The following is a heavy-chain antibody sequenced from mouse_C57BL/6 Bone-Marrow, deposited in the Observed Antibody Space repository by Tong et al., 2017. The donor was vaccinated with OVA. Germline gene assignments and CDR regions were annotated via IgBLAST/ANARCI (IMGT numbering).Heavy chain of an antibody. CDR1: GYTFTSYT. D-gene: IGHD1-1*01. Sequence: VQLQESGAELARPGASVKMSCKASGYTFTSYTMHWVKQRPGQGLEWIGYINPSSGYTKYNQKFKDKATLTADKSSSTAYMQLSSLTSEDSAVYYCARRYYGSPTGGFDYWGQGTRVNVSA. CDR3: ARRYYGSPTGGFDY. J-gene: IGHJ3*01. V-gene: IGHV1-4*01. CDR2: INPSSGYT.